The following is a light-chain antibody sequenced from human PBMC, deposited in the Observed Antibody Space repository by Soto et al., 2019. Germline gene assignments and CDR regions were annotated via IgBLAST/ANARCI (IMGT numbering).Light chain of an antibody. CDR1: SSDVGGYNY. V-gene: IGLV2-14*01. J-gene: IGLJ1*01. CDR2: DVS. CDR3: RSYTSRSTYV. Sequence: QSVLTQPASVSGSPGQSITISCTGTSSDVGGYNYVSWYQQHPGKAPKLMIYDVSNRPSGVSNRFSGSKSGNTASLTISGLQADDEADYYCRSYTSRSTYVFGTGTKVTVL.